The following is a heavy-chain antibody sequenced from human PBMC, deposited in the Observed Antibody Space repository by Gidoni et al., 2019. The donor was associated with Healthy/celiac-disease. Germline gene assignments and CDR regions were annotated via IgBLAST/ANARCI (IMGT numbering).Heavy chain of an antibody. CDR1: GGTFSSYA. CDR2: IIPIFGTA. D-gene: IGHD3-10*01. V-gene: IGHV1-69*01. J-gene: IGHJ6*02. Sequence: QVQLVQSGAEVKKPGSSVKVSCKASGGTFSSYAISWVRQAPGQGLEWMGGIIPIFGTANYAQKFQGRVTITADESTSTAYMELSSLRSEDTAVYYCARDRPYGSGSRHYYYYYGMDVWGQGTTVTVSS. CDR3: ARDRPYGSGSRHYYYYYGMDV.